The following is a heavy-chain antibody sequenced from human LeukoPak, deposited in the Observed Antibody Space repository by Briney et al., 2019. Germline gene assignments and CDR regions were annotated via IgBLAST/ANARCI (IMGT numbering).Heavy chain of an antibody. CDR3: ARDRGDSSGYYPDY. V-gene: IGHV4-4*07. J-gene: IGHJ4*02. CDR1: GGSISSYC. CDR2: IYTSGST. Sequence: SETLSLTCSVSGGSISSYCWSWIRQPAGKGLEWIGRIYTSGSTHYNPSLKSRVTMSVDTSKNQLSLKLTSLTAADTAVYYCARDRGDSSGYYPDYWGQGTLVTVSS. D-gene: IGHD3-22*01.